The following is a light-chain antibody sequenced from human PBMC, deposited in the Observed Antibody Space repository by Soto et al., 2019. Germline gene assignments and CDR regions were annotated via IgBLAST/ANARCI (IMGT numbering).Light chain of an antibody. V-gene: IGLV2-8*01. CDR3: SSYAGSNNLL. CDR1: SNDIGGYNF. J-gene: IGLJ3*02. Sequence: QSALTQPPSASGSPGQSVTISCTGTSNDIGGYNFVSWYQQHPGKAPKLMIYEVSKRPSGVPDRFSGSKSGSTASLSVSGLQAEDEADYYCSSYAGSNNLLFGGGTKLTVL. CDR2: EVS.